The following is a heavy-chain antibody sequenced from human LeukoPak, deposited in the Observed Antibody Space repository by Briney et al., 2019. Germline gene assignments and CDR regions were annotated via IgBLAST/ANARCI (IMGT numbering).Heavy chain of an antibody. J-gene: IGHJ4*02. CDR2: INPNSGGT. CDR3: ARVGRFLEWLLPTRQYYFDY. D-gene: IGHD3-3*01. CDR1: GYTFTCYY. Sequence: GASVKVSCKASGYTFTCYYMHWVRQAPGQGLEWMGWINPNSGGTNYAQKFQGRVTMTRDTSISTAYMELSRLRSDDTAVYYCARVGRFLEWLLPTRQYYFDYWGQGTLVTVSS. V-gene: IGHV1-2*02.